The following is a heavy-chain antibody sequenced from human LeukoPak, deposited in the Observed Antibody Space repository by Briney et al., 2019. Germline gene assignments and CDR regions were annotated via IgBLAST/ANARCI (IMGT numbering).Heavy chain of an antibody. J-gene: IGHJ3*02. V-gene: IGHV3-23*01. CDR3: AKIGRHYYGSALKGAFDI. D-gene: IGHD3-10*01. CDR2: ISNNGGST. CDR1: GFTFSSYA. Sequence: GGSLRLSCAASGFTFSSYAMSWVRQAPGKGLEWVSRISNNGGSTYYTDSVKGRFTISRDNSKNTPSLQMNSLRAEDTAVYYCAKIGRHYYGSALKGAFDIWGQGTMVTVSS.